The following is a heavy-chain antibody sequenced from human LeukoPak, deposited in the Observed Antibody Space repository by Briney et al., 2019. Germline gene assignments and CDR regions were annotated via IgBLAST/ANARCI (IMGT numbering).Heavy chain of an antibody. Sequence: GESLKISCKXSGYSFTSYXXGXXXQMPGKGLXXMGIIYPGDSDTRYSPSFQGQVTISADKSISTAYLQWSSLKASDTAMYYCARQEGSSWPFDYWGQGTLVTVSS. CDR2: IYPGDSDT. CDR1: GYSFTSYX. J-gene: IGHJ4*02. CDR3: ARQEGSSWPFDY. V-gene: IGHV5-51*01. D-gene: IGHD6-13*01.